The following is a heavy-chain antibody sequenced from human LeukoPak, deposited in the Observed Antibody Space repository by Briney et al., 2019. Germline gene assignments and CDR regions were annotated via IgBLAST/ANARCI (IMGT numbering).Heavy chain of an antibody. CDR3: ARDAYYYGSESYFFDY. J-gene: IGHJ4*02. CDR2: IHTSGST. Sequence: SETLSLTCTVSGVSISSYYWSWIRQPAGKGLEWIGRIHTSGSTKYNPSLKSRVTMSVDTSKNQFSLKLSSVTAADTAVYYCARDAYYYGSESYFFDYWGQGTLVTVSS. V-gene: IGHV4-4*07. CDR1: GVSISSYY. D-gene: IGHD3-10*01.